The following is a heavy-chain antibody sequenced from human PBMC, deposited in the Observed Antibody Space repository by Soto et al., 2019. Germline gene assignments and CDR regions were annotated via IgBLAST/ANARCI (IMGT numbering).Heavy chain of an antibody. V-gene: IGHV5-51*01. CDR3: ARQAVTGSYLDY. D-gene: IGHD6-19*01. CDR2: IYPADSDT. CDR1: GYKFIAYW. Sequence: GGSLKISCKGSGYKFIAYWIAWVRQMPGKGLEWMGIIYPADSDTRYSPSFQGQVTISVDKSINTAYLQWSSLKASDTAMYYCARQAVTGSYLDYWGQGILVTVSS. J-gene: IGHJ4*02.